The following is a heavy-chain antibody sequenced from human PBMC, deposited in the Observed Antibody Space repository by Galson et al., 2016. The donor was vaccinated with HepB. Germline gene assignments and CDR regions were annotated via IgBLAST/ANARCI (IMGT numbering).Heavy chain of an antibody. CDR3: PRESPLPAAFDY. D-gene: IGHD2-2*01. J-gene: IGHJ4*02. CDR2: IYSDDST. CDR1: GFTVSTNY. V-gene: IGHV3-66*01. Sequence: LRLSCAASGFTVSTNYMSWVRQAPGKGLEWGSVIYSDDSTYYADSVKGRFTISRDNSKNTVYFQLNSLRVEDTAVYYCPRESPLPAAFDYWCQGTLVTVTS.